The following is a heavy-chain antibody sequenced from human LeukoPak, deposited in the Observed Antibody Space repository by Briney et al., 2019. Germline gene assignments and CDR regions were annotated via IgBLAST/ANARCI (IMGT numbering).Heavy chain of an antibody. J-gene: IGHJ4*02. CDR2: IYYSGST. CDR3: AGWYRAAAGRFDY. D-gene: IGHD6-13*01. CDR1: GGSISSYY. V-gene: IGHV4-59*01. Sequence: SETLSLTCTVSGGSISSYYWSWIRQPPGKGLEWIGYIYYSGSTNYNPSLKSRVTISVDTSKNQFSLKLSSVTATDTAVYYCAGWYRAAAGRFDYWGQGTLVTVSS.